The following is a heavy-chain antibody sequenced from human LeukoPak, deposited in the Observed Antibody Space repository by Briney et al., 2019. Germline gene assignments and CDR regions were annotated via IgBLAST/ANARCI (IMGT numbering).Heavy chain of an antibody. CDR2: ITFSGGT. V-gene: IGHV4-59*01. Sequence: SETLSLTCTVSGASISSSNWNWIRQAPGKGLEWIGYITFSGGTNYHPSLGSRVTISLDMSKNQFSLKLTSVTAADTAIYYCARDSVYATNWYDLWGQGTLVTVSS. J-gene: IGHJ5*02. D-gene: IGHD2-8*01. CDR1: GASISSSN. CDR3: ARDSVYATNWYDL.